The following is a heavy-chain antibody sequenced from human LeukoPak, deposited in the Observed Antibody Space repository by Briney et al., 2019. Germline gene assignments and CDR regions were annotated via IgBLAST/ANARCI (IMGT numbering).Heavy chain of an antibody. CDR3: ARQMNNYYGSGSQWVPGDYYYYYGMYV. CDR1: GYTFTSYG. V-gene: IGHV1-18*01. D-gene: IGHD3-10*01. Sequence: GAAVNVSCKASGYTFTSYGISWVRQAPGQGLEGMGGISAYNGNTNYPQKLQGRVTMTTDTYTSTAYMELRSMRSDDTAVYYCARQMNNYYGSGSQWVPGDYYYYYGMYVWGQGTTVTVSS. CDR2: ISAYNGNT. J-gene: IGHJ6*02.